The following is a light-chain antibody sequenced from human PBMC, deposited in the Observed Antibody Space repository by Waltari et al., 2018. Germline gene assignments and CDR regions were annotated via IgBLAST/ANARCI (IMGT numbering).Light chain of an antibody. V-gene: IGLV2-14*01. CDR2: QVT. J-gene: IGLJ2*01. CDR1: TTDIGTYDY. Sequence: QSALTQPASVSGSPGQSITISCSGPTTDIGTYDYLSWYQQYPGKAPKLILYQVTIRPSGVSNRFSGSKSGNTASLTISGLQTDDEAIYYCSSYTDSTTVVFGGGTVVTVL. CDR3: SSYTDSTTVV.